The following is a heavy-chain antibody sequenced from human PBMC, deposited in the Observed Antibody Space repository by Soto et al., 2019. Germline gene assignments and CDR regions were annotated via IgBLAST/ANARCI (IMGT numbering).Heavy chain of an antibody. CDR3: VTAVAVTTLENYYYYGMDV. CDR2: IKSKTDGGTT. V-gene: IGHV3-15*07. Sequence: EVQLVESGGGLVKPGGSLRLSCAASGFTFSNAWMNWVRQAPGKGLEWVGRIKSKTDGGTTDYAAPVKGRFTISRDDSKNTLYLQMNSLKTEDTAVYYCVTAVAVTTLENYYYYGMDVWGQGTTVTVSS. D-gene: IGHD4-17*01. CDR1: GFTFSNAW. J-gene: IGHJ6*02.